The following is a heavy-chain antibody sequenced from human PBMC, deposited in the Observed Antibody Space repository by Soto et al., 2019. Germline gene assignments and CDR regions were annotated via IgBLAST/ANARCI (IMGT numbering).Heavy chain of an antibody. J-gene: IGHJ4*02. CDR1: GFSLSTDGVG. CDR2: IYWNDDK. V-gene: IGHV2-5*01. Sequence: SGPTLVNHTQTLTLTCTFSGFSLSTDGVGVGWIRQPPGKALEWLALIYWNDDKRYSPFLKSRLTIAKDTSKNQVVLTMTNVDPADTAIYYCARRPRYSNCVDYWGQGTLVTVSS. D-gene: IGHD4-4*01. CDR3: ARRPRYSNCVDY.